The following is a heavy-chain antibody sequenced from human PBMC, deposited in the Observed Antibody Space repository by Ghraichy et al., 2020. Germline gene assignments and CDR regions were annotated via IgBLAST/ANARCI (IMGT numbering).Heavy chain of an antibody. CDR3: AIHRYCSSTSCSLFDY. V-gene: IGHV3-23*01. D-gene: IGHD2-2*01. CDR2: ISGSGGST. CDR1: GFSISSYA. J-gene: IGHJ4*02. Sequence: GGSLRLSCAVSGFSISSYAMTWVRQAPGKGLEWVSGISGSGGSTNYADSVKGRFTISRDDSKNTLYLQMNSLRAEDMAVYYCAIHRYCSSTSCSLFDYWGQGTLVTVSS.